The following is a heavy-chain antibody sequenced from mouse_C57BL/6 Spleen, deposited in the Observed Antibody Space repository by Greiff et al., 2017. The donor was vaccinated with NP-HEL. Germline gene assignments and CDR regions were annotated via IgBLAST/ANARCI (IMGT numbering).Heavy chain of an antibody. CDR3: ARSGSNYLYYFDY. Sequence: QVHVKQPGAELVMPGASVKLSCKASGYTFTSYWMHWVKQRPGQGLEWIGEIDPSDSYTNYNQKFKGKSTLTVDKSSSTAYMQLSSLTSEDSAVYYCARSGSNYLYYFDYWGQGTTLTVSS. V-gene: IGHV1-69*01. CDR2: IDPSDSYT. J-gene: IGHJ2*01. CDR1: GYTFTSYW. D-gene: IGHD2-5*01.